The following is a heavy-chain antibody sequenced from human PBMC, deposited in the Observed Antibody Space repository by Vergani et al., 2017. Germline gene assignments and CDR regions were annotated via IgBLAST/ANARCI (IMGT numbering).Heavy chain of an antibody. CDR1: GGSISSYY. D-gene: IGHD3-10*01. V-gene: IGHV4-59*01. J-gene: IGHJ6*03. Sequence: QVQLQESGPGLVKPSETLSLTCTVSGGSISSYYWSWIRQPPGKGLEWIGYIYYSGSTNYNPSLKSRVTISVDTSKNQFSLKLSSVTAADTAVYYCASLVPRGVINTYYYYYMDVWGKGTTVTVSS. CDR3: ASLVPRGVINTYYYYYMDV. CDR2: IYYSGST.